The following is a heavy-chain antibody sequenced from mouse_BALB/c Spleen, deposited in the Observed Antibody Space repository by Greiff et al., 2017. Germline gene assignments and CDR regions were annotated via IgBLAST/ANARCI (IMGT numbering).Heavy chain of an antibody. CDR1: GFDIKDTY. CDR3: VLITTYAMDY. CDR2: IDPANGNT. V-gene: IGHV14-3*02. Sequence: EVQLQQSGAELVKPGASVKLSCTASGFDIKDTYMHWVKQRPEQGLEWIGRIDPANGNTKYDPKFQGKATITADTSSNTAYLQLSSLTSEDTAVYYCVLITTYAMDYWGQGTSVTVSS. D-gene: IGHD2-4*01. J-gene: IGHJ4*01.